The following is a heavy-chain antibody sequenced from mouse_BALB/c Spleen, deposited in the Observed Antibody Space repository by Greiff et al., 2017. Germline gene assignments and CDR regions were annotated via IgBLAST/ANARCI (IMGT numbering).Heavy chain of an antibody. CDR1: GYSFTGYY. Sequence: VQLQQSGPELVKPGASVKISCKASGYSFTGYYMHWVKQSHVKSLEWIGRINPYNGATSYNQNFKDKASLTVDKSSSTAYMELHSLTSEDSAVYYSAREGAGYYYAMDYWGQGTSVTVSS. J-gene: IGHJ4*01. V-gene: IGHV1-31*01. CDR2: INPYNGAT. D-gene: IGHD3-1*01. CDR3: AREGAGYYYAMDY.